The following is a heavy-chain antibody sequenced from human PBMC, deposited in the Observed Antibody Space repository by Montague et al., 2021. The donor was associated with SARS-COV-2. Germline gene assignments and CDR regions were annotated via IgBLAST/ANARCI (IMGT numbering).Heavy chain of an antibody. V-gene: IGHV4-4*07. J-gene: IGHJ4*02. CDR3: VRDGGNWYYFDY. D-gene: IGHD3-16*01. Sequence: SETLSLTCTISGVSITSYYWSWVRQPAGKGLEWIGHIYASGSTNYSPSLKSRVRSSIDNPKNQFSLKLKSLTAADTAVYYCVRDGGNWYYFDYWGQGALVTVSS. CDR2: IYASGST. CDR1: GVSITSYY.